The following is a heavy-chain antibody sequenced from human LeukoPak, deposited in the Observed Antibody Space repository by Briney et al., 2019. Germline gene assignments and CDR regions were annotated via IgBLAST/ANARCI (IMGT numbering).Heavy chain of an antibody. V-gene: IGHV1-2*02. J-gene: IGHJ4*02. Sequence: ASVKVSCKASGYAFTDFYIHWVRQAPGQGLKWMGWINPNSGGTTYAQKFQGRVTMTTDTSISTAYLELNGLRSDDTAVYYCARDLDYGSGSFSNWGQGAIVTVSS. CDR1: GYAFTDFY. D-gene: IGHD3-10*01. CDR3: ARDLDYGSGSFSN. CDR2: INPNSGGT.